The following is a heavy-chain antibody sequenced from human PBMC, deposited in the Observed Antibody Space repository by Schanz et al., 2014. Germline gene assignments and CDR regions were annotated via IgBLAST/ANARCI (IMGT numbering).Heavy chain of an antibody. CDR3: ARKVVATIGGYYDN. Sequence: EVQLLESGGGLVEPGGSLRLSCAASGFSFSSYAMGWVRQARGKGLEWVSAMNESHSTIYYADSVRGRFTISRDNAENTLFLQMNSLRAQDTAVYYCARKVVATIGGYYDNWGQGTLVIVSS. CDR2: MNESHSTI. CDR1: GFSFSSYA. J-gene: IGHJ4*02. D-gene: IGHD5-12*01. V-gene: IGHV3-23*01.